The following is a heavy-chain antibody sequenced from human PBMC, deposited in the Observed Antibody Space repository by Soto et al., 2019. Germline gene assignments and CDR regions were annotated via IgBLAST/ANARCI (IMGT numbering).Heavy chain of an antibody. CDR3: ARDSGIVAAGRFSFDP. J-gene: IGHJ5*02. CDR2: IDWNGANI. D-gene: IGHD6-13*01. V-gene: IGHV3-9*01. Sequence: PGGSLRLSCAASGFTFNDFAMHWVRQAPGKGLEWVASIDWNGANIAYAASVEGRFTISRDNVKNSLFLQMNSLRAEDAAFYFCARDSGIVAAGRFSFDPWRQGPLVRVSS. CDR1: GFTFNDFA.